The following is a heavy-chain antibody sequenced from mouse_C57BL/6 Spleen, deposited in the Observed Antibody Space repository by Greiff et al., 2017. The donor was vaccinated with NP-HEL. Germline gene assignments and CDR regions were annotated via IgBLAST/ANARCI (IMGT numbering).Heavy chain of an antibody. Sequence: VQLQQSGPGLVKPSQSLSLTCSVTGYSITSGYYWNWIRQFPGNKLEWMGYISYDGSNNYNPSLKNRISITRDKSKNQFFLKLNSVTTEDTATYYCASEWEKSSYNYFDYWGQGTTLTVSS. CDR2: ISYDGSN. CDR3: ASEWEKSSYNYFDY. D-gene: IGHD1-1*01. CDR1: GYSITSGYY. J-gene: IGHJ2*01. V-gene: IGHV3-6*01.